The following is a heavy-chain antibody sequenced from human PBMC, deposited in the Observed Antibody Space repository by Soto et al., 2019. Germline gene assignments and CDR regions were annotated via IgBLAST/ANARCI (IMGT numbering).Heavy chain of an antibody. Sequence: PGGSLRLSCAGSGFTFSSYAMNWVRQAPGKGPEWVSSISGSGYSTYYADSAKGRFTISRDNSKNTLYLQMNSLRADDTAVYFCAFPDDSSGFDYWGQGTLVTVSS. V-gene: IGHV3-23*01. CDR1: GFTFSSYA. CDR2: ISGSGYST. D-gene: IGHD3-22*01. J-gene: IGHJ4*02. CDR3: AFPDDSSGFDY.